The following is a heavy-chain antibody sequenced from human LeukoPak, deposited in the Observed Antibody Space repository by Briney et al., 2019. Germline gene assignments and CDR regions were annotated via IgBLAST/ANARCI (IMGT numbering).Heavy chain of an antibody. CDR3: ARDFRDSSGYYFDAFDI. D-gene: IGHD3-22*01. Sequence: SETLSLTCTVSGYSISSGYYWGWIRQPPGKGLEWIGSIYHSGSTYYNPSLKSRVTISVDTSKNQFSLKLSSVTAADTAVYYCARDFRDSSGYYFDAFDIWGQGTMVTVSS. J-gene: IGHJ3*02. CDR2: IYHSGST. CDR1: GYSISSGYY. V-gene: IGHV4-38-2*02.